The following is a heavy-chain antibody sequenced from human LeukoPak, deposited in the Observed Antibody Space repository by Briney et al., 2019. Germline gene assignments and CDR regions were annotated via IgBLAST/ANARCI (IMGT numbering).Heavy chain of an antibody. CDR2: IYTSGST. J-gene: IGHJ3*02. CDR1: GGSISSGSYY. CDR3: AGKKGELPPLDAFDI. Sequence: SQTLSLTCTVSGGSISSGSYYWSWIRQPAGKGLEWIGRIYTSGSTNYNPSLKSRVTISVDTSKNQFSLKLSSVTAADTAVYYCAGKKGELPPLDAFDIWGQGKMVTVPS. D-gene: IGHD1-26*01. V-gene: IGHV4-61*02.